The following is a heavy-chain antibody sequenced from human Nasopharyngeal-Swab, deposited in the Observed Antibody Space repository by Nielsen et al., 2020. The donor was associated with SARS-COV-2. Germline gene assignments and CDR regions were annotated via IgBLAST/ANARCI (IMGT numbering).Heavy chain of an antibody. CDR2: ISSSSSYI. Sequence: GESLKISCAASGFIFNNYNFNWVRQAPGKVLEWVSSISSSSSYIYYADSVKGRFTISRDNAKNSLYLQMNSLRAEDTAVYYCARDGLDYDFWSAYFMDVWGQGTTVTVSS. CDR3: ARDGLDYDFWSAYFMDV. CDR1: GFIFNNYN. D-gene: IGHD3-3*01. J-gene: IGHJ6*02. V-gene: IGHV3-21*01.